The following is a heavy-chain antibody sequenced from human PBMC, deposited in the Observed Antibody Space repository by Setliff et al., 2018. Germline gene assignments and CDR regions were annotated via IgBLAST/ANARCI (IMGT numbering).Heavy chain of an antibody. J-gene: IGHJ3*02. Sequence: GASLKISCKGSGYSFTNYWNGWVRQMPGKGLEWMGIIYPGDSDTRYSPSFQGQVTISADKSISTAYLQWSSLKASDTAMYYCARQAIFGSDAFDIWGQGTMVTVSS. D-gene: IGHD3-3*01. CDR1: GYSFTNYW. CDR2: IYPGDSDT. CDR3: ARQAIFGSDAFDI. V-gene: IGHV5-51*01.